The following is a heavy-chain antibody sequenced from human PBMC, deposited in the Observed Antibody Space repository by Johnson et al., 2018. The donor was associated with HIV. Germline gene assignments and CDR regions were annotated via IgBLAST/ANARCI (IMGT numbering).Heavy chain of an antibody. Sequence: VQLVESGGGLMQPGGSLRLSCAASGFTFSSYAMSWVRQAPGKGLEWVSAISGSGGSTYYADSVKGRFTISRDNSRNTLYLQMNSLRAEDTAVCRWAKGLAGAFDIWGQGTMVTVSS. V-gene: IGHV3-23*04. J-gene: IGHJ3*02. CDR1: GFTFSSYA. D-gene: IGHD6-19*01. CDR2: ISGSGGST. CDR3: AKGLAGAFDI.